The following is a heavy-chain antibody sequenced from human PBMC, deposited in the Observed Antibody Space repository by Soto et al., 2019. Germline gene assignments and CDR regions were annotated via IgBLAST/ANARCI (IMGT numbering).Heavy chain of an antibody. D-gene: IGHD5-12*01. J-gene: IGHJ4*02. CDR3: ARGKVATILHFDY. CDR1: GGTFSSYA. Sequence: QVQLVQSGAEVKKPGSAVKVSCKASGGTFSSYAISWVRQAPVRGLEWMGGIIPIFGTANYAQKFQGRVTITADESTSTAYMELSSLRSEDTAVYYCARGKVATILHFDYWGQGTLVTVSS. CDR2: IIPIFGTA. V-gene: IGHV1-69*12.